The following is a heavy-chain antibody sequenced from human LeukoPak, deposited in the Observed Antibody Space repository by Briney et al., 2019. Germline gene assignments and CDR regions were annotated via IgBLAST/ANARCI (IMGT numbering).Heavy chain of an antibody. CDR2: INAGNGNT. V-gene: IGHV1-3*01. D-gene: IGHD4-17*01. J-gene: IGHJ4*02. CDR3: ARDGDYGDPMDPPRAFDY. CDR1: GYTFTSYA. Sequence: ASVKVSCKASGYTFTSYAMHWVRQAPGQRLEWMGWINAGNGNTKYSQKFQGRVTITRDTSAGTAYMELSSLRSEDTAVYYCARDGDYGDPMDPPRAFDYWGQGTLVTVSS.